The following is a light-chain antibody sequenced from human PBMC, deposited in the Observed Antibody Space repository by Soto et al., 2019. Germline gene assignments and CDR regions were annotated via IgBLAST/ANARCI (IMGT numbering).Light chain of an antibody. CDR2: GNS. CDR3: QSYDSSPSATYV. CDR1: SSNIGAGYD. V-gene: IGLV1-40*01. Sequence: QSLLPQPPSVSGAPGQRVTISCPGSSSNIGAGYDVHWYQQLPGTAPKLLIYGNSNRPSGVPDRFSGSKSGTSASLAITGLQAEDEADYYCQSYDSSPSATYVFGTGTKVTVL. J-gene: IGLJ1*01.